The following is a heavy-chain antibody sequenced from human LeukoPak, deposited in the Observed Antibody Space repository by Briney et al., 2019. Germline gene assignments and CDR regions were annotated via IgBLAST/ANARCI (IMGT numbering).Heavy chain of an antibody. CDR2: FFYSGST. CDR3: ARDRDEGFDL. CDR1: GGSLDPYY. V-gene: IGHV4-59*12. J-gene: IGHJ2*01. Sequence: PSETLSLTCSVFGGSLDPYYWSWIRQPPGKGLEWIGYFFYSGSTNYNPSFNSRVIISIDTAKNQISLSLSSVTAADTAVYYCARDRDEGFDLWGRGTLVTVSS.